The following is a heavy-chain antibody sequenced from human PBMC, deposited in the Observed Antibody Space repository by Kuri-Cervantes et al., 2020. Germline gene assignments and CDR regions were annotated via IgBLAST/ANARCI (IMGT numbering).Heavy chain of an antibody. CDR1: GGSVSSYS. V-gene: IGHV4-4*07. CDR3: ARNSWGRDSFDI. D-gene: IGHD1-26*01. J-gene: IGHJ3*02. Sequence: SETLSLTCTVSGGSVSSYSWSWIRQPAGKGLEWIGPIYTSGSTNFNPSLKSRVTISVDTSKNQFSLKLSSVTAADTALYYCARNSWGRDSFDIWGQGTMVTDSS. CDR2: IYTSGST.